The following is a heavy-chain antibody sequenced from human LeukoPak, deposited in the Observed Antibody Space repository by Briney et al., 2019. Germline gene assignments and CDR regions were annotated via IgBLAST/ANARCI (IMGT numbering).Heavy chain of an antibody. J-gene: IGHJ5*02. Sequence: PGGSLRLSCAASGFTFSSYDMHWVRQATGKRLEWVSAIGTAGDTYYPGSVKGRFTISRDNSKNTLYLQMSSLRAEDTAVYYCAKGVRFGEAPYSWFDPWGQGTLVTVSS. CDR2: IGTAGDT. D-gene: IGHD3-10*01. CDR3: AKGVRFGEAPYSWFDP. CDR1: GFTFSSYD. V-gene: IGHV3-13*01.